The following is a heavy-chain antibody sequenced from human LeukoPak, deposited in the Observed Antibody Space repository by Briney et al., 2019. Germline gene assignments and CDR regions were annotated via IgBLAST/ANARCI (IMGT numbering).Heavy chain of an antibody. J-gene: IGHJ3*02. Sequence: SETLSLTCTVSGGSTSDTTYYWAWIRQPPGKGLEWIGSIYFSETKYNPSLKSRITISGDTSKNQFSLKLSSVPAADTSVYFWASLSKLVISRGGFDIWGQGTIVTVS. CDR1: GGSTSDTTYY. CDR2: IYFSET. CDR3: ASLSKLVISRGGFDI. V-gene: IGHV4-39*01. D-gene: IGHD3-22*01.